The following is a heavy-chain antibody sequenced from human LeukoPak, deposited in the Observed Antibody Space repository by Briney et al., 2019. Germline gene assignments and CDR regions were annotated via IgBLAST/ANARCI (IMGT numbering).Heavy chain of an antibody. D-gene: IGHD6-13*01. J-gene: IGHJ6*03. Sequence: PSETLSLTCSVSGVSISSYYWSWIRQPPGKGLEWIGYIYNSGGTNYNPSLKSRVTISVDTSKNQFSLKLNSVTAADTAMYYCARVSPEEPRAAAGSYYYYYYMDVWGKGTTVTVSS. CDR3: ARVSPEEPRAAAGSYYYYYYMDV. V-gene: IGHV4-59*01. CDR1: GVSISSYY. CDR2: IYNSGGT.